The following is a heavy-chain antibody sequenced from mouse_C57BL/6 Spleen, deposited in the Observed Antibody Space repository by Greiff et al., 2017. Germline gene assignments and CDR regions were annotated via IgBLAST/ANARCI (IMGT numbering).Heavy chain of an antibody. CDR3: ASEAYYTSDWGFDY. V-gene: IGHV5-4*03. Sequence: DVMLVESGGGLVKPGGSLKLSCAASGFTFSSYAMPWVRQTPEKRLEWVATISDGGGYTYYPANVKGRSTITRDNAKNNLYLQLSHLTSEDTAMSYCASEAYYTSDWGFDYWGQGTTLTVSA. CDR1: GFTFSSYA. CDR2: ISDGGGYT. D-gene: IGHD2-12*01. J-gene: IGHJ2*01.